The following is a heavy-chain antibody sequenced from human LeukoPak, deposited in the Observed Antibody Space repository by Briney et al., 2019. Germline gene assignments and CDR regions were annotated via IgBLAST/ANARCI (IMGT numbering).Heavy chain of an antibody. J-gene: IGHJ4*02. CDR3: AKGVGYAIDY. D-gene: IGHD5-12*01. CDR2: ISDRGGGT. Sequence: GGSLRLSCAGTGFTFSSYGMSWVRQAPGKGLEWVSVISDRGGGTYYADSVKGRFTISRDNSKNTLYLQMNSLRAEDTAVYYCAKGVGYAIDYWGQGTLVTVSS. V-gene: IGHV3-23*01. CDR1: GFTFSSYG.